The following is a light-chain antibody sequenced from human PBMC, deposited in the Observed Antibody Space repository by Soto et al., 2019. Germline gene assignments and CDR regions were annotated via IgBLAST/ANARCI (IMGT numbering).Light chain of an antibody. CDR1: NIGSKT. Sequence: SYELTQPPSMSVARGQTARITCGGNNIGSKTVHWYQQKAGQAPVLVVYDDSDRPSGIPERFSGSNSGNTATLTISRVEAGDEADYYCQAWDISSVHYVFGTGTKLTVL. J-gene: IGLJ1*01. CDR3: QAWDISSVHYV. V-gene: IGLV3-21*02. CDR2: DDS.